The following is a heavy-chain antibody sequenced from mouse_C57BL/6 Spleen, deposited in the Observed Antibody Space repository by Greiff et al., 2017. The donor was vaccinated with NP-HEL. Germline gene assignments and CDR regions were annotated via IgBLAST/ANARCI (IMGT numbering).Heavy chain of an antibody. CDR3: AREIYDGYYVRFFDY. Sequence: EVQGVESGGGLVKPGGSLKLSCAASGFTFSSYAMSWVRQTPEKRLEWVATISDGGSYTYYPDNVKGRFTISRDNAKNNLYLQMSLLKSEDTAMYYCAREIYDGYYVRFFDYWGQGTTLTVSS. V-gene: IGHV5-4*01. D-gene: IGHD2-3*01. CDR2: ISDGGSYT. J-gene: IGHJ2*01. CDR1: GFTFSSYA.